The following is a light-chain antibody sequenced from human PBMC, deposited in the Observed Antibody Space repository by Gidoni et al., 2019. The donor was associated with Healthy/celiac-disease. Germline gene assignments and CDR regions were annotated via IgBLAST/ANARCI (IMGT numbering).Light chain of an antibody. Sequence: SYVLTKPPSVSVAPGQTARITCGGNNIGSKSGHWYQQKPGQAPVLVVYDDSDQPSGIPERFSGSNSGNPATLTISRVEAGDEADYSCQVWDSSSDHVVFGGGTKLTVL. CDR1: NIGSKS. J-gene: IGLJ2*01. CDR3: QVWDSSSDHVV. CDR2: DDS. V-gene: IGLV3-21*02.